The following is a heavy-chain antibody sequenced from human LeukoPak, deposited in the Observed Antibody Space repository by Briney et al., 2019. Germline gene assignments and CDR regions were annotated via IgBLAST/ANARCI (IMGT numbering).Heavy chain of an antibody. CDR3: ARGVVFSAIDY. D-gene: IGHD3-10*01. CDR1: GGSISSGSYY. Sequence: SETLSLTCTVSGGSISSGSYYWGWIRQPPGKGLEWIGSIYYSGSTYYNPSLKSRVTISVDTSKNQFSLKLSSVTAADTAVYYCARGVVFSAIDYWGQGTLVTVSS. CDR2: IYYSGST. J-gene: IGHJ4*02. V-gene: IGHV4-39*07.